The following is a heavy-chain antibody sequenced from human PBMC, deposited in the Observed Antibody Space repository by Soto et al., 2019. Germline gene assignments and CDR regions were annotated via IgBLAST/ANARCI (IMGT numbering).Heavy chain of an antibody. D-gene: IGHD2-21*01. CDR1: GYTFTSYG. CDR2: ISAYNGNT. CDR3: ARDVGVASRSGGEDY. J-gene: IGHJ4*02. Sequence: APVKVSCKASGYTFTSYGINCVRQAHGQGLEWMGWISAYNGNTNYAQKLQGRVTMTTDTSTSTAYMDRRGLTSDDPAVYYCARDVGVASRSGGEDYWGQGTLVTVSS. V-gene: IGHV1-18*04.